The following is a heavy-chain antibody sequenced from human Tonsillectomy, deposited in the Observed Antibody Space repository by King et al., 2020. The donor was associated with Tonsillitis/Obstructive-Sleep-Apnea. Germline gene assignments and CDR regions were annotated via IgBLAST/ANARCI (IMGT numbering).Heavy chain of an antibody. CDR2: IYLDDDK. D-gene: IGHD3-10*01. J-gene: IGHJ4*02. Sequence: TLKESGPTLVKPTQTLTLTCTFSGFSLTTSGVGVGWIRQPPGKALGWLAVIYLDDDKRYSPSLKSRLTITRDTSKNQVVLTMTNMDPVDTATYYCAHRLGSTVQGAYRGHYFDYWGQGTLVTVSS. CDR3: AHRLGSTVQGAYRGHYFDY. CDR1: GFSLTTSGVG. V-gene: IGHV2-5*02.